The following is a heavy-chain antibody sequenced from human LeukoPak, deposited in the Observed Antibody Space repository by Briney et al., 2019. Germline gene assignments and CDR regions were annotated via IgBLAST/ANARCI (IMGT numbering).Heavy chain of an antibody. CDR1: GFTFSSNA. D-gene: IGHD2-21*01. J-gene: IGHJ4*02. Sequence: AGTLRLSCAASGFTFSSNAMSWVRQAPGKGLEWVAAIGSSGTSTYYADSVEGRFTISRDNSKNTLYLQMNSLRAEDTAVYYCAKLVMNSRFDYWGQGTLVTVSA. V-gene: IGHV3-23*01. CDR2: IGSSGTST. CDR3: AKLVMNSRFDY.